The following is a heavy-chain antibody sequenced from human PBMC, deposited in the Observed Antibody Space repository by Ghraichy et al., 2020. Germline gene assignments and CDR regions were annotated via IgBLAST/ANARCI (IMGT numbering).Heavy chain of an antibody. V-gene: IGHV4-39*01. CDR2: IYYSGST. D-gene: IGHD4-23*01. CDR1: GGSISSSSYY. Sequence: SETLSLTCTVSGGSISSSSYYWGWIRQPPGKGLEWIGTIYYSGSTYYNPSLKSRVTISVDTSKNQFSLKLSSVTAADTAVYYCARHYPPPLGNDAFDIWGQGTMVTVSS. CDR3: ARHYPPPLGNDAFDI. J-gene: IGHJ3*02.